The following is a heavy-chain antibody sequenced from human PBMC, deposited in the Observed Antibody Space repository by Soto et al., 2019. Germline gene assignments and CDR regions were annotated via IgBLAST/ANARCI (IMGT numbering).Heavy chain of an antibody. CDR2: ISYDGSNK. CDR3: AREGRGIVVVTLLYYFDY. J-gene: IGHJ4*02. V-gene: IGHV3-30-3*01. Sequence: GGSLRLSCAASGFTFSSYAMHWVRQAPGKGLEWVAVISYDGSNKYYADSVKGRFTVSRDNPKNTLYLQMNSLRAEDTAVYYCAREGRGIVVVTLLYYFDYWGQGALVTVSS. CDR1: GFTFSSYA. D-gene: IGHD3-22*01.